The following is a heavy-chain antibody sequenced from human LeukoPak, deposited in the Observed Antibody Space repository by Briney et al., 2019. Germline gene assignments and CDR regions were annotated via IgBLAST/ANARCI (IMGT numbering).Heavy chain of an antibody. J-gene: IGHJ3*01. CDR2: SYPRDSDT. CDR3: ARQWPRSLDV. V-gene: IGHV5-51*01. CDR1: GYTFISHW. D-gene: IGHD5-12*01. Sequence: GESLQISCHGSGYTFISHWSVWVRQMPGKGGEGMGMSYPRDSDTRYSPSFQGQITISVDKSVNTAYLQWSSLKSSDTATYYCARQWPRSLDVWGQGTVVIVSS.